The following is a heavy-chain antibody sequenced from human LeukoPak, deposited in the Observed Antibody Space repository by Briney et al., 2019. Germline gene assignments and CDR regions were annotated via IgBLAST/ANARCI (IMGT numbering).Heavy chain of an antibody. CDR2: ISPWSTYT. D-gene: IGHD1-26*01. Sequence: GGSLRLSCAASGLSFITYSMNWVRQAPGKGLEWVSFISPWSTYTYYTDSVKGRFTISRDDAKNALFLQMNSLRAEDTAVYYCLPPATTDFDFWGQGTLVTVSS. CDR1: GLSFITYS. J-gene: IGHJ4*02. CDR3: LPPATTDFDF. V-gene: IGHV3-21*01.